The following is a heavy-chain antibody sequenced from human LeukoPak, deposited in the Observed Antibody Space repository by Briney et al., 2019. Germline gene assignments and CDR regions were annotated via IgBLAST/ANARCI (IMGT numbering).Heavy chain of an antibody. V-gene: IGHV1-2*02. CDR1: GYTFTGYY. CDR2: ISPNSGGT. CDR3: ARYGNYIAVAGNWFDP. J-gene: IGHJ5*02. D-gene: IGHD6-19*01. Sequence: ASVKVSCKASGYTFTGYYIHWVRQAPGQGLEWMGWISPNSGGTNYAQKFQGRVTMTRDTSISTAYMELSRLRSDDTAVYYCARYGNYIAVAGNWFDPWGQGTLVTVSS.